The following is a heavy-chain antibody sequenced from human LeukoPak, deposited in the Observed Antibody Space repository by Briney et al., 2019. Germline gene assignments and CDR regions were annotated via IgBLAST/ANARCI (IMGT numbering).Heavy chain of an antibody. Sequence: ASVKVSCKASGYTFTTYNINWVRQAPGQGLEWMGWISGYNGNTNYAQKLQGRVTMTRDTSISTAYMELSSLRSEDTAVYYCARLSSHYGDYKVDPWGQGTLVTVSS. J-gene: IGHJ5*02. CDR3: ARLSSHYGDYKVDP. V-gene: IGHV1-18*01. CDR2: ISGYNGNT. D-gene: IGHD4-17*01. CDR1: GYTFTTYN.